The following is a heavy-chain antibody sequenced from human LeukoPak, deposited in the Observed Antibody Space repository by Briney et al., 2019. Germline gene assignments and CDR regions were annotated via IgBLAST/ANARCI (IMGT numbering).Heavy chain of an antibody. CDR2: IRYDGRNK. CDR1: GFTFSSYG. CDR3: AKSLSSRGIIIPKTSRYFDY. V-gene: IGHV3-30*02. D-gene: IGHD3-10*01. Sequence: GGSLRLSCAASGFTFSSYGMHWVRQAPGKGLDWVAFIRYDGRNKYYADSVKGRFTISRDNSKNTLYLQMNSLRPEDTAVYYCAKSLSSRGIIIPKTSRYFDYWGQGTLVTVSS. J-gene: IGHJ4*02.